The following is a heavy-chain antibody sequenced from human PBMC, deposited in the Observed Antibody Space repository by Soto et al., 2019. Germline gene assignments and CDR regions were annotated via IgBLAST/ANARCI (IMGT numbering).Heavy chain of an antibody. CDR2: ISWNSGSI. Sequence: EVQLVESGGGLVQPGRSLRLSCAASGFTFDDYAMHWVRQAPGKGLEWVSGISWNSGSIGYADSVKGRFTISRDNAKNSLYLQMNSLRAEDTALYYCAKDIVPRRDDAFDIWGQGTMVTVSS. D-gene: IGHD2-8*01. J-gene: IGHJ3*02. V-gene: IGHV3-9*01. CDR3: AKDIVPRRDDAFDI. CDR1: GFTFDDYA.